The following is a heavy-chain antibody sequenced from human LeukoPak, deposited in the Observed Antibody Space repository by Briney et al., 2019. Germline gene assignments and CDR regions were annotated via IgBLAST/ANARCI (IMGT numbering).Heavy chain of an antibody. CDR1: GYSISSSYY. CDR2: IYYSGST. J-gene: IGHJ5*02. Sequence: SETLSLTCTVSGYSISSSYYWGWIRQPPGKGLEWIGSIYYSGSTYYNPSLKSRVTISVDTSKNQFSLKLSSVTAADTAVYYCARDRYNYGSHDRWFDPWGQGTLVTVSS. CDR3: ARDRYNYGSHDRWFDP. D-gene: IGHD5-18*01. V-gene: IGHV4-38-2*02.